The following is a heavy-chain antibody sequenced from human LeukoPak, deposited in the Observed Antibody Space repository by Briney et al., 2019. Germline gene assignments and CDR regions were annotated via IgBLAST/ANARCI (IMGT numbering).Heavy chain of an antibody. CDR3: AREERYYDFWSGPQASDY. J-gene: IGHJ4*02. D-gene: IGHD3-3*01. CDR1: GFTFSSNW. CDR2: IKQDGSEK. Sequence: PGGSLRLSCAASGFTFSSNWMSWVRQAPGKGLEWVANIKQDGSEKYYVDSVKGRFTISRDNAKNSLYLQMNNLRAEDTAVYYCAREERYYDFWSGPQASDYWGQGTLVTVSS. V-gene: IGHV3-7*01.